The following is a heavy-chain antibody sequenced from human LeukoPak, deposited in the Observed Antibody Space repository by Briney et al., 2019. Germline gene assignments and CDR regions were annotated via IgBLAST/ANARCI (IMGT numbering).Heavy chain of an antibody. CDR2: IYHSGST. Sequence: SETLSLTCTVSGYSLSSAYYWGWIRQPPGKGLEWIGSIYHSGSTYYNPSLKSRVTISVDTSKNQFSLKLSSVTAADTAVYYCARELYYDYVWGSYRSTFDYWGQGTLVTVSS. D-gene: IGHD3-16*02. J-gene: IGHJ4*02. CDR1: GYSLSSAYY. V-gene: IGHV4-38-2*02. CDR3: ARELYYDYVWGSYRSTFDY.